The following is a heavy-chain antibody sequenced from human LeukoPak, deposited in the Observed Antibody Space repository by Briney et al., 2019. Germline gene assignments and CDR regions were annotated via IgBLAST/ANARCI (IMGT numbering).Heavy chain of an antibody. CDR1: GFTFSSYV. CDR3: ARGYCSSTSCYSYYFDY. D-gene: IGHD2-2*01. V-gene: IGHV3-30-3*01. J-gene: IGHJ4*02. CDR2: ISYDGSNK. Sequence: GGSLRLSCAASGFTFSSYVMHWVRQAPGKGLEWVAVISYDGSNKYYADSVKGRFTISRDNSKNTLYLQMNSLRAEDTAVYYCARGYCSSTSCYSYYFDYWGQGTLVTVSS.